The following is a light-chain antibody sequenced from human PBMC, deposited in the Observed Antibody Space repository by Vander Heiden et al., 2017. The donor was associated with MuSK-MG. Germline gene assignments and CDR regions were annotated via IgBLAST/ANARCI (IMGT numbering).Light chain of an antibody. V-gene: IGLV3-1*01. J-gene: IGLJ2*01. Sequence: SNELTQPPSVSVSPGQTATIICSGDELENRNAAWYQQKPGQSPLLLIFQDTERPSGIPERFSGSKSGNTATLTISGTQPMDEADYYCQAWDTGIVLFGGGTRLAVL. CDR3: QAWDTGIVL. CDR2: QDT. CDR1: ELENRN.